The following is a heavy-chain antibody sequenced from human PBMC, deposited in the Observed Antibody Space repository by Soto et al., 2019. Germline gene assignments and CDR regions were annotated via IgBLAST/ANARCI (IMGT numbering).Heavy chain of an antibody. CDR1: GDSIGSSSNF. J-gene: IGHJ6*02. D-gene: IGHD3-22*01. CDR2: MYYGGST. Sequence: SETLSLTCTVSGDSIGSSSNFWGWIRQPPGKGLEWIGSMYYGGSTYYNPSLKSRVTIYVDTSKNQFSLKLSSVTAADTAVYYCARHEAVSSVSYYGMDFWGQGTTVPVSS. V-gene: IGHV4-39*01. CDR3: ARHEAVSSVSYYGMDF.